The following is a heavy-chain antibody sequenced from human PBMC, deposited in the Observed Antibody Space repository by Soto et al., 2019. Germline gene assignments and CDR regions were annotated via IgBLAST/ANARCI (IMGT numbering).Heavy chain of an antibody. CDR2: ISSSSSYT. J-gene: IGHJ4*02. CDR3: ARDTRRDYGDYVYDY. V-gene: IGHV3-11*05. Sequence: GGSLRLSCAASGFTFSDYYMSWIRQAPGKGLEWVSYISSSSSYTNYADSVKGRFTISRDNAKNSLYLQMNSLRAEDTAVYYCARDTRRDYGDYVYDYWGQGTLVTVSS. D-gene: IGHD4-17*01. CDR1: GFTFSDYY.